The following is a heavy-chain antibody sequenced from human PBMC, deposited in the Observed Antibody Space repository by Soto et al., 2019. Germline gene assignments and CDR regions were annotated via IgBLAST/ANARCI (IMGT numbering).Heavy chain of an antibody. V-gene: IGHV3-33*01. CDR3: GRGYSSSRDLGY. CDR2: IWYDGSNK. D-gene: IGHD6-13*01. CDR1: GFSFSSYD. Sequence: QVQLVESGGGVVQPGTSLRLSCAASGFSFSSYDIHWVRQAPGKGLEWVAVIWYDGSNKYYADSVKGRFIISRDNSKKTLYLQMNSLRADETAVYYCGRGYSSSRDLGYWGQGTLVTVSS. J-gene: IGHJ4*02.